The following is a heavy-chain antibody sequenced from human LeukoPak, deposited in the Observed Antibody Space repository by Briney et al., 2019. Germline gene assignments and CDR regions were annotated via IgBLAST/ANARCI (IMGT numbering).Heavy chain of an antibody. CDR3: AREGLGGGGDPHHDFDY. CDR2: INPSGGST. Sequence: ASVKVSCKASGYTFTSYYMHWVRQAPGQGLEWMGIINPSGGSTSYAQKFRGRVTMTRDTSTSTVYMELSSLRSEDTAVYYCAREGLGGGGDPHHDFDYWGQGTLVTVSS. V-gene: IGHV1-46*01. J-gene: IGHJ4*02. D-gene: IGHD2-21*02. CDR1: GYTFTSYY.